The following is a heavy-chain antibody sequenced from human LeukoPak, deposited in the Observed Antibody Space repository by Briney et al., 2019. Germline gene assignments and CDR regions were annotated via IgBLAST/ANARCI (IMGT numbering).Heavy chain of an antibody. D-gene: IGHD6-13*01. Sequence: SETLSLTCTVSGGSISSYYWNWIRQPPGKRLEWIGYIYYSGSTNYNPSLKSRVTISVDTSKNQFSLKLSSVTAADTAVYYCARRPQLVRSWFDPWGQGTLVTVSS. CDR3: ARRPQLVRSWFDP. CDR2: IYYSGST. V-gene: IGHV4-59*01. CDR1: GGSISSYY. J-gene: IGHJ5*02.